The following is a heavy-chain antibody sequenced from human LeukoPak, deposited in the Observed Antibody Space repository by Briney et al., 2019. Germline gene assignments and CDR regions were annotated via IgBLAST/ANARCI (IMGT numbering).Heavy chain of an antibody. J-gene: IGHJ5*02. CDR2: ITWRSDSI. CDR3: AKDFEELWFGEHNWFDP. V-gene: IGHV3-9*01. CDR1: GFKFDDYG. D-gene: IGHD3-10*01. Sequence: DRSLTLSCAASGFKFDDYGMHWVRQAPGKGLEWVSGITWRSDSIGYADSVKGRLTISRDNSKNTLFLQMNSLRVEDTAVYYCAKDFEELWFGEHNWFDPWGQGTLVTVSS.